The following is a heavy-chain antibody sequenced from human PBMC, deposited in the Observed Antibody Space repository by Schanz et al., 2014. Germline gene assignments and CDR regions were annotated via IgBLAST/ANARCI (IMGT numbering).Heavy chain of an antibody. CDR1: GFTFSSYA. J-gene: IGHJ1*01. V-gene: IGHV3-23*04. CDR3: ASGVHVSSLQKGLQF. D-gene: IGHD3-10*01. Sequence: EQLVESGGGLVKPGGSLRLSCAASGFTFSSYAMSWVRQAPGKGLEWVSTISASGGSTYYADSVKGRFTISRDNAKNSVSLQMRRLRVEDTAVYYCASGVHVSSLQKGLQFWGRGTLVIVSS. CDR2: ISASGGST.